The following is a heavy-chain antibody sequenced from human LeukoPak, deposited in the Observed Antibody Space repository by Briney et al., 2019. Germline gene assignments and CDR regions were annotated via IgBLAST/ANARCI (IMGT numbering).Heavy chain of an antibody. Sequence: GGSLRLSCAASGFTFRSYGMQWVRQAPGKGLEWVAFIHYDGSNKYYANYVKGRFTISRDNSKNTLYLHMNSLRAEDTAVYYCAKDPIRGVRPYYFSSWGQGTLVTVSS. D-gene: IGHD3-10*01. J-gene: IGHJ4*02. V-gene: IGHV3-30*02. CDR1: GFTFRSYG. CDR3: AKDPIRGVRPYYFSS. CDR2: IHYDGSNK.